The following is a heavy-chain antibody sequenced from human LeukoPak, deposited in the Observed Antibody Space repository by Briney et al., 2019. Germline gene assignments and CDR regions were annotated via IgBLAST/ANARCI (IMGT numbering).Heavy chain of an antibody. CDR2: IYYSGST. Sequence: SETLSLTCTVSGGSLSSYYWSWIRQPPGKGLEWIGYIYYSGSTNYNPSLKSRVTISVDRSKNQFSLKMSSVTAADTAVYYCAREGNDYGDYGLHYWGQGTLVTVSS. D-gene: IGHD4-17*01. CDR1: GGSLSSYY. J-gene: IGHJ4*02. V-gene: IGHV4-59*01. CDR3: AREGNDYGDYGLHY.